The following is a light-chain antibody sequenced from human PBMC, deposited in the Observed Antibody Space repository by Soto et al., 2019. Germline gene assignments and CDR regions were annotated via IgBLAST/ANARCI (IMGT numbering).Light chain of an antibody. CDR1: QSISDF. J-gene: IGKJ5*01. CDR2: AAS. Sequence: DIQMTQSPSSLSASVGDRVTITCRASQSISDFLNWYQQKPGKVPRLLIYAASSLQSGVHSSFSGSGSGTDFTLTISSLQPEDFATYYCQQSYSTPITFGQGTRLEI. CDR3: QQSYSTPIT. V-gene: IGKV1-39*01.